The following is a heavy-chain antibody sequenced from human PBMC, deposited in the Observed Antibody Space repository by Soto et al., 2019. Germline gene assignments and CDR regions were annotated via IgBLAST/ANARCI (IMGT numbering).Heavy chain of an antibody. D-gene: IGHD5-18*01. CDR1: GFTFSDDY. Sequence: GGSLRLSCGASGFTFSDDYMSWIRQAPGKGLEWVSYISSSGGTIYYADSVEGRFTISRDNAKNSLFLQMNSLRADDTAVYYCARASSPRDPWLDYWGQGTLVTVSS. V-gene: IGHV3-11*01. CDR3: ARASSPRDPWLDY. CDR2: ISSSGGTI. J-gene: IGHJ4*02.